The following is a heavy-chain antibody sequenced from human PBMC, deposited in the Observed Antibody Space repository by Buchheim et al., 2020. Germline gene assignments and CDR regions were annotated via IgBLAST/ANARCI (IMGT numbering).Heavy chain of an antibody. CDR3: ARGQGPYCSGGSCHNDY. CDR1: GFTFSSYW. CDR2: IKQDGSEK. J-gene: IGHJ4*02. Sequence: EVQLVESGGGLVQPGGSLRLPCAASGFTFSSYWMSWVRQAPGKGLEWFANIKQDGSEKYYVDSVKRRFTISRDNAKNSLSLQMNSLRAEDTAVYYCARGQGPYCSGGSCHNDYWGQGTL. V-gene: IGHV3-7*01. D-gene: IGHD2-15*01.